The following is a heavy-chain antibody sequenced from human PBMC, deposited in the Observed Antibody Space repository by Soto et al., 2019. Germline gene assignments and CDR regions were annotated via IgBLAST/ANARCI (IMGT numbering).Heavy chain of an antibody. D-gene: IGHD3-16*01. CDR2: IYWDNDK. CDR3: AHREGDDYVWGSYKDAFDI. V-gene: IGHV2-5*02. CDR1: GFSVNTIAVG. J-gene: IGHJ3*02. Sequence: SGHTLVNPTHTPTLPCPFSGFSVNTIAVGVGWIRHPPGKALEWLALIYWDNDKRYNQSLKTRLTSTKNTSKNHVVLKMTNMDPVETATYFCAHREGDDYVWGSYKDAFDIWG.